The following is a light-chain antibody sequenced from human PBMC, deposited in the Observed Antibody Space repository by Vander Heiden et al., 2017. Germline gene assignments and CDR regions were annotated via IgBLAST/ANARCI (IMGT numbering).Light chain of an antibody. Sequence: SYLSDSVGDRVTINCRASQGIRNDLGWYQQKPGKAPKLLIYVASTLQSGVPSRFRGSGSDTEFTLTISSMQPEDFATYYCLQDYNYPMTFGGGTKVESK. J-gene: IGKJ4*01. V-gene: IGKV1-6*01. CDR2: VAS. CDR3: LQDYNYPMT. CDR1: QGIRND.